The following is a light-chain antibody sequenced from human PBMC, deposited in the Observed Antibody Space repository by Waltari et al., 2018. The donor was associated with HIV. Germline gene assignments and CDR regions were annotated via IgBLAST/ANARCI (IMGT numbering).Light chain of an antibody. CDR2: VDAGGGRY. CDR1: SGHSVYF. Sequence: QPVVTQSAFASASLGSSVKLTCTLSSGHSVYFMAWHQHKSGKAPRYLLKVDAGGGRYNEETGVPDRFSGSSSWADRYLPISNHQFEYEADYYCETLDSSTWVFGGGTKLTVL. CDR3: ETLDSSTWV. V-gene: IGLV4-60*02. J-gene: IGLJ3*02.